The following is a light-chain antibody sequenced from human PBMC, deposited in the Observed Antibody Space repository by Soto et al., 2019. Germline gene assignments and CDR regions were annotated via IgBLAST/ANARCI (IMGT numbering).Light chain of an antibody. CDR3: QQLNSYPPP. Sequence: IQLTQSPSSLSASVGDRVTITCRASQGISSYLAWYQQKPGKAPKLLIYAASTLQSGVPSRFGGSGSGTDFTLTISSLQPEDFATYYCQQLNSYPPPFGPGTKVDIK. V-gene: IGKV1-9*01. CDR1: QGISSY. J-gene: IGKJ3*01. CDR2: AAS.